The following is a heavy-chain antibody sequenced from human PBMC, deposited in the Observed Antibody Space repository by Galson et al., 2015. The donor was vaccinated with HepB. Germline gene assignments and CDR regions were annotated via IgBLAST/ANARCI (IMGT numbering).Heavy chain of an antibody. Sequence: QVQLQESGPGLVKPSETLSLTCTVSGYSISSGYYWGWIRQPPGKGLEWIGSIYHSGSTYYNPSLKSRVTISVDTSKNQFSLKLSPVTAADTAVYYCARGRYYGSLLSAFDIWGQGTMVTVSS. J-gene: IGHJ3*02. D-gene: IGHD3-10*01. CDR3: ARGRYYGSLLSAFDI. V-gene: IGHV4-38-2*02. CDR2: IYHSGST. CDR1: GYSISSGYY.